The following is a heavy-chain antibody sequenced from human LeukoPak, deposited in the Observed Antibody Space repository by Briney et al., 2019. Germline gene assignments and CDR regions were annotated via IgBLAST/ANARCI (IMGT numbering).Heavy chain of an antibody. V-gene: IGHV3-66*02. CDR3: TRGPGSTWYSDY. Sequence: GGSLRLSCAASGFTVSSNYLNWVRQAPGKGLEWVSIIYSGGDTYYADSVKGRFTISRDNSKNTLYLQMNSLRAEDTAVYYCTRGPGSTWYSDYWGQGTLVTVSS. CDR1: GFTVSSNY. CDR2: IYSGGDT. D-gene: IGHD6-13*01. J-gene: IGHJ4*02.